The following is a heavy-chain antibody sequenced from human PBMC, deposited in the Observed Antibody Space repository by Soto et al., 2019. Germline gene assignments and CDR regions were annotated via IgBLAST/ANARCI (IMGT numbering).Heavy chain of an antibody. CDR3: ARAYDTSHSYYGRYFDY. CDR1: GGPFSSHA. Sequence: QVQLVQSGAEVKKPGSSVKVSCKASGGPFSSHAISWLRQAPGQGLEWMGGIIPIFGIPNYAQKFQGRVTITADESTSTGYMEMYRLRSEDTAVYYCARAYDTSHSYYGRYFDYWGQGTLITVSS. CDR2: IIPIFGIP. J-gene: IGHJ4*02. V-gene: IGHV1-69*01. D-gene: IGHD3-22*01.